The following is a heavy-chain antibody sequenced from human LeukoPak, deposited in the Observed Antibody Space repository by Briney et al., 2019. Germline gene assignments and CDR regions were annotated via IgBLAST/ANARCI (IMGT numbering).Heavy chain of an antibody. CDR3: ARGEYGSGSYHIDY. Sequence: PGGSLRLSCAASGFTFSNYWMHWVRQAPGKGLVWVSRINSDGINTSYADSVKGRFTISRDNAKNSLYLQMNSLRAEDTAVYYCARGEYGSGSYHIDYWGQGTLVTVSS. J-gene: IGHJ4*02. D-gene: IGHD3-10*01. V-gene: IGHV3-74*01. CDR1: GFTFSNYW. CDR2: INSDGINT.